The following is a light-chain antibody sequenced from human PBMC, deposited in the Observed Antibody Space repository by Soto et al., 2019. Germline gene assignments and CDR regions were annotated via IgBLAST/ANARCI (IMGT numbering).Light chain of an antibody. J-gene: IGLJ1*01. CDR2: SNN. CDR1: SSNIGSNT. V-gene: IGLV1-44*01. Sequence: QSVLTQPPSASGTPGQRVTISCSGSSSNIGSNTVNWYQQLPGTAPKLLIYSNNQRPSGVPDRFSGSKSGTSASLAISGLQSEDEADYYGAAWDDSLNADYVFGTGTKVTVL. CDR3: AAWDDSLNADYV.